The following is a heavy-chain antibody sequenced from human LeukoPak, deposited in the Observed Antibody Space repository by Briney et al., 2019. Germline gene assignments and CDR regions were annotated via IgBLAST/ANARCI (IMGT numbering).Heavy chain of an antibody. Sequence: GESLKISCKGSGYSFSNYWIGWVRQMPGRGLEWMGIIYSSDSDTRYSPSFQGQVTISADKSISTAYLQWSSLKASDTAMYYCARQVVGAPRGHAFDIWGQGTMDTVSS. V-gene: IGHV5-51*01. J-gene: IGHJ3*02. CDR1: GYSFSNYW. CDR3: ARQVVGAPRGHAFDI. CDR2: IYSSDSDT. D-gene: IGHD1-26*01.